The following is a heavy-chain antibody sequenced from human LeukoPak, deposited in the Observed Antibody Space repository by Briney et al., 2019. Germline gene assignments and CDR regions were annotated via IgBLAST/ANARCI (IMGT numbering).Heavy chain of an antibody. CDR1: GDSISDRYYY. D-gene: IGHD3-10*01. CDR2: IYFSGET. Sequence: PSETLSLTCTVSGDSISDRYYYWAWIRQPPGKGLEWIGSIYFSGETYYNPSLRSRVTISVDTSKNQFSLTLTSVTVADTSVYYCARRGSLLWFDPWGQGTPVTVSS. J-gene: IGHJ5*02. V-gene: IGHV4-39*01. CDR3: ARRGSLLWFDP.